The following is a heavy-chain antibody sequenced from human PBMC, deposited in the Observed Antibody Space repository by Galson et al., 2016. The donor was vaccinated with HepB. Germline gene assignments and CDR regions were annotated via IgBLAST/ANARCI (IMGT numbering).Heavy chain of an antibody. V-gene: IGHV4-39*01. D-gene: IGHD2-15*01. CDR2: VSSTGIT. CDR3: ALDLVAVSGTFL. CDR1: GVSISTTADF. J-gene: IGHJ2*01. Sequence: SETLSLTCSVSGVSISTTADFWAWIRQPPGKGLEWIGSVSSTGITYYNPSLKSRVTMSVDASKIQASLTVTSVTAADTAVYYCALDLVAVSGTFLWGRGTLVTVSS.